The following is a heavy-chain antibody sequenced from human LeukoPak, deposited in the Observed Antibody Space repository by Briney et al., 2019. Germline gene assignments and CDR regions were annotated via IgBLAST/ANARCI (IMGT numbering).Heavy chain of an antibody. D-gene: IGHD6-19*01. Sequence: ASVTVSFTASGYTFTGYYMHWVRQAPGQGLEWMGWINPNSGGTNYAQKFQGRVTMTRDTSISTAYMEVSRLRSDDTAVYYCARGRGRVAGTVKINDAFDIWGQGTMVTVSS. CDR1: GYTFTGYY. CDR3: ARGRGRVAGTVKINDAFDI. CDR2: INPNSGGT. V-gene: IGHV1-2*02. J-gene: IGHJ3*02.